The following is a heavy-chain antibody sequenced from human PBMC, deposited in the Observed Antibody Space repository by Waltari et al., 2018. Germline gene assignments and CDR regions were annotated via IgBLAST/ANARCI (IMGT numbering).Heavy chain of an antibody. Sequence: EVQLVESGGGLVQPGGSLGLSCRTSGFTFSRYARHGVRQAPGNGLECVSYISSRGSTIYYADSVKGRFTISRDNAKNSLYLQMNSLRAEDTAVYYCATPPGSKVPWGQGTLVTVSS. V-gene: IGHV3-48*03. J-gene: IGHJ5*02. CDR2: ISSRGSTI. CDR3: ATPPGSKVP. D-gene: IGHD3-10*01. CDR1: GFTFSRYA.